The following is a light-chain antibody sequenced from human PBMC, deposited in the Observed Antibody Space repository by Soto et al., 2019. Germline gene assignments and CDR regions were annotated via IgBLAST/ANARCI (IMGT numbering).Light chain of an antibody. Sequence: DIPLTQSPSSLSACVGERVTLTCQASQDISNYLNWYQQKPGKAPKLLIYDASNLETGVPSRFSGSGSGTDFTLTISCLQSEDFATYYCQQYYSYPPTFGQGTKVGIK. CDR2: DAS. CDR3: QQYYSYPPT. V-gene: IGKV1-33*01. J-gene: IGKJ1*01. CDR1: QDISNY.